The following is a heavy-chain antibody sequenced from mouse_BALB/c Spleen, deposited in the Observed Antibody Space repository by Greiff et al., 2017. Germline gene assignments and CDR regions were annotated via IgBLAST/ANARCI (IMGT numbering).Heavy chain of an antibody. D-gene: IGHD2-3*01. Sequence: EVKLMESGGGLVQPGGSRKLSCAASGFTFSSYGMSWVRQTPDKRLELVATINSNGGSTYYPDSVKGRFTISRDNAKNTLYLQMSSLKSEDTAMYYCARDRWLLYFDVWGAGTTVTVSS. J-gene: IGHJ1*01. V-gene: IGHV5-6-3*01. CDR1: GFTFSSYG. CDR2: INSNGGST. CDR3: ARDRWLLYFDV.